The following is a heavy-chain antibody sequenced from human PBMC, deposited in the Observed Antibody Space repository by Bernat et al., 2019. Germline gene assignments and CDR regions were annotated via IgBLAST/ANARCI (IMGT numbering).Heavy chain of an antibody. CDR2: INSDGSST. V-gene: IGHV3-74*01. Sequence: EVQLVESGGGLVQPGGSLRLSCAASGFTFSSYWMHWVRQAPGKWLVWVSRINSDGSSTSYADSVKGRFTISRDNAKNTLYLQMNSLRAEDTAVYYCARVEMATDYSVNDYWGQGTLVTVSS. CDR1: GFTFSSYW. CDR3: ARVEMATDYSVNDY. J-gene: IGHJ4*02. D-gene: IGHD5-24*01.